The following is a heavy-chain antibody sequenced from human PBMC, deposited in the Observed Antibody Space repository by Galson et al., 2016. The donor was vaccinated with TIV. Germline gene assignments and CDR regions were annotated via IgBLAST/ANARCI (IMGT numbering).Heavy chain of an antibody. D-gene: IGHD1-26*01. V-gene: IGHV4-31*03. CDR3: ARWAHSGSYYDYFQN. CDR1: GGSISNGGYF. Sequence: TLSLTCSVSGGSISNGGYFWSWIRQHPGKGLEWIGNIYNSGSTDYTPSLESRLTIFLDTSRNQFSMRLISVTAADTAVYYCARWAHSGSYYDYFQNWGQGTLVTVSS. J-gene: IGHJ1*01. CDR2: IYNSGST.